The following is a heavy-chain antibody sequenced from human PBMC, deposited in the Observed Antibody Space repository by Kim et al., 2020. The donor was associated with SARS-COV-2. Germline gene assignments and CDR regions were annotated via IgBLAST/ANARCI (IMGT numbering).Heavy chain of an antibody. CDR2: INHSGST. J-gene: IGHJ5*02. CDR3: ARGKSRLRFLESPLSANRRWFDP. V-gene: IGHV4-34*01. Sequence: SETLSLTCAVYGGSFSGYYWSWIRQPPGKGLEWIGEINHSGSTNYNPSLKSRVTISVDTSKNQFSLKLSSVTAADTAVYYCARGKSRLRFLESPLSANRRWFDPWGQGTLVTVSS. D-gene: IGHD3-3*01. CDR1: GGSFSGYY.